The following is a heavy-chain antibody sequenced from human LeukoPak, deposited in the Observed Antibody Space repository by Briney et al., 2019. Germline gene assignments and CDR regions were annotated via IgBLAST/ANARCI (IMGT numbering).Heavy chain of an antibody. V-gene: IGHV4-4*07. CDR3: ARGLDYYDSSGQYDY. CDR1: GGSISSYY. D-gene: IGHD3-22*01. J-gene: IGHJ4*02. Sequence: SETLSLTCTVSGGSISSYYWSWIRQPAGKGLEWIGRIYTSGSTNYNPSLKSRVTTSVDTSKNQFSLKLSSVTAADTAVYYCARGLDYYDSSGQYDYWGQGTLVTVSS. CDR2: IYTSGST.